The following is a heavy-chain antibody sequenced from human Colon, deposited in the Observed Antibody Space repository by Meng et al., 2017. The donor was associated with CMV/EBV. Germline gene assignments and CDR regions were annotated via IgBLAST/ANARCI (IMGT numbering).Heavy chain of an antibody. CDR2: IYDTGRT. V-gene: IGHV3-66*01. CDR3: ARNRLECGGDCYFADS. D-gene: IGHD2-21*02. Sequence: GGSLRLSCAASGFSVSRNYISWVRQGPGKGLEWVSVIYDTGRTYYADSVKGRFTVSRDESKNTVFLQMNNLRTEDTAVYYCARNRLECGGDCYFADSWGQGTLVTVSS. J-gene: IGHJ5*02. CDR1: GFSVSRNY.